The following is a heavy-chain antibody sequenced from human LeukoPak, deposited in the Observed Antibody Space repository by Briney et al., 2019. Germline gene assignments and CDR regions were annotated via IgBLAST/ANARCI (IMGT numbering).Heavy chain of an antibody. V-gene: IGHV4-4*02. D-gene: IGHD3-10*01. Sequence: SETLSLTCAVSGGSISGSNWWSWVRQPPGKGLEWIGEIYHSGSTNYNPSLKSRVTISVDKSKNQFSLKLSSVTAADTAVYYCARDPSQVRGVTPYWYFDLWGRGTLVTVSS. CDR2: IYHSGST. J-gene: IGHJ2*01. CDR3: ARDPSQVRGVTPYWYFDL. CDR1: GGSISGSNW.